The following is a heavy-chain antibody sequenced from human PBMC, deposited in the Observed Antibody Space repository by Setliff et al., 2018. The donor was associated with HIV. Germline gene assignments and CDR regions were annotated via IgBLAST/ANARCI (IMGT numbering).Heavy chain of an antibody. CDR1: GFTFNNAW. CDR2: IKKSSVGGKT. V-gene: IGHV3-15*01. CDR3: ATDNGPSYSMDI. D-gene: IGHD2-21*01. Sequence: PGESLKISCVASGFTFNNAWMNWVRQAPGKGLEWLGRIKKSSVGGKTDDASPVKGRFTISRDDSKNTLYLQMNSLKIEDTAVYFCATDNGPSYSMDIWGQGTTVTVSS. J-gene: IGHJ6*02.